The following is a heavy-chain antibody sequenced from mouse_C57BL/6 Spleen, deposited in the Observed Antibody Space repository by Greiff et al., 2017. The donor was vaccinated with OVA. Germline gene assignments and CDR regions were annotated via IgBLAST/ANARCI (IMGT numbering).Heavy chain of an antibody. CDR2: IYPGDGDT. CDR1: GYAFSSSW. J-gene: IGHJ2*01. D-gene: IGHD3-2*02. CDR3: ARSAQATDY. V-gene: IGHV1-82*01. Sequence: QVQLQQSGPELVKPGASVKISCKASGYAFSSSWMNWVKQRPGKGLEWIGRIYPGDGDTNYNGKFKGQATLTADKSSSTAYMQLSSLTSEDSAVYFCARSAQATDYWGQGTTLTVSS.